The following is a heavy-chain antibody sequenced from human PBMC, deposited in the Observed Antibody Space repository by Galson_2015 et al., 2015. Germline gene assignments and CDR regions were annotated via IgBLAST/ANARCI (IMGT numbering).Heavy chain of an antibody. CDR1: GYSFSAYW. CDR3: VRSSTPENHDAFEI. D-gene: IGHD5/OR15-5a*01. CDR2: IYPRDSDT. Sequence: QSGAEVKKPGESLKISCEASGYSFSAYWIGWVRQRPGKGLEWMAIIYPRDSDTRYNPSFQDQVTISADKSTTTTYLQWNSLKASDSAMYYCVRSSTPENHDAFEIWGQGTMVTVSS. V-gene: IGHV5-51*03. J-gene: IGHJ3*02.